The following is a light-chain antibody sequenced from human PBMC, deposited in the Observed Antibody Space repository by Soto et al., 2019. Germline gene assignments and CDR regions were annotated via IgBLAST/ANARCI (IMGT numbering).Light chain of an antibody. CDR3: QQYNNWPYT. J-gene: IGKJ2*01. CDR1: QSVSSN. CDR2: GAS. V-gene: IGKV3-15*01. Sequence: IVMTQSPARLSLSPGERGTLSCRASQSVSSNLAWYRQTPGQAPRLLIFGASTRATGIPARFSGSGSGTDLTLTISSLQSEDFAVYYCQQYNNWPYTFGQGTKVDIK.